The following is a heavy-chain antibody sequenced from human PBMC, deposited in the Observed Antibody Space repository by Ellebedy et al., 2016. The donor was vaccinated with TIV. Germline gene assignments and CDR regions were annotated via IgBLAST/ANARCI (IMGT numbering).Heavy chain of an antibody. J-gene: IGHJ4*02. CDR2: IDWDDDK. V-gene: IGHV2-70*04. CDR1: GFSLSNGRMG. CDR3: ARILLEGLYFDY. Sequence: SGPTLVKPTETLTLTCTVSGFSLSNGRMGVSWIRQPPGKALEWLARIDWDDDKFYNSSLEARLTISKDTSKNQVVLIMTNMDPVDTATYYCARILLEGLYFDYWGQGILVTVSS.